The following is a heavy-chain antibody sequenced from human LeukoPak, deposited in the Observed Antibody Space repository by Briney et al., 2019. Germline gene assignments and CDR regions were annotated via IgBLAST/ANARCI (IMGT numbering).Heavy chain of an antibody. CDR2: ISAYNGHT. J-gene: IGHJ4*02. CDR1: GYTFSTYG. Sequence: ASVKVSCEASGYTFSTYGISWVRQAPGQGLEWMGWISAYNGHTNYAQKFQGRVTMTTDTSTSTAYMELTSLTSDDTAVYYCARDKDLGAVAGTFDYWGQGTLVTVSS. D-gene: IGHD6-19*01. V-gene: IGHV1-18*01. CDR3: ARDKDLGAVAGTFDY.